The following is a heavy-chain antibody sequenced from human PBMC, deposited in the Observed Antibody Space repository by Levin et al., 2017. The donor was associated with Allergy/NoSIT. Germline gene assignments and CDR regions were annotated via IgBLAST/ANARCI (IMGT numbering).Heavy chain of an antibody. D-gene: IGHD6-19*01. CDR1: GYMFPNYW. J-gene: IGHJ4*02. Sequence: GESLKISCKTSGYMFPNYWIGWVRQKPGKGLEWIGIIYPGDSGTRYSPSFQGQVTISADKWFTTAYLQLSSLTASATAIYYCARHWTRDPHHIAVRIVADFWGQGPQVTVS. V-gene: IGHV5-51*01. CDR3: ARHWTRDPHHIAVRIVADF. CDR2: IYPGDSGT.